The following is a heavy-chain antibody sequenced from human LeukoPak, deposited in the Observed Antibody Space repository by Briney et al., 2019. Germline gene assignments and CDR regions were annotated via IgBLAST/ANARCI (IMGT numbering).Heavy chain of an antibody. CDR3: ARAQPLYSNSNWFDP. J-gene: IGHJ5*02. V-gene: IGHV3-11*01. CDR2: ITTSGSTI. Sequence: GGSLRLSCAASGFSFSDCYKSWIRQAPGKGLKWVSYITTSGSTIYYADSVKGRFTISRDNAKTSLYLQMNSLRAEDTAVYYCARAQPLYSNSNWFDPSGQGTLVTVSS. D-gene: IGHD6-6*01. CDR1: GFSFSDCY.